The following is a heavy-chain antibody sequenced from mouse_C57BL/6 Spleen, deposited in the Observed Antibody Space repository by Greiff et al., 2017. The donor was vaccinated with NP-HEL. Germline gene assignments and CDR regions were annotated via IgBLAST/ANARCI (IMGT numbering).Heavy chain of an antibody. CDR1: GYTFTSYW. J-gene: IGHJ4*01. CDR2: IHPNGGST. CDR3: ARNYGSSYGPWDY. Sequence: VQLQQPGAELVKPGASVKLSCKASGYTFTSYWMHWVKQRPGQGLEWIGMIHPNGGSTNYNEKFKSKATLTVDKSSSTAYMQLSSLTSEDSAVYYCARNYGSSYGPWDYWGQGTSVTVSS. V-gene: IGHV1-64*01. D-gene: IGHD1-1*01.